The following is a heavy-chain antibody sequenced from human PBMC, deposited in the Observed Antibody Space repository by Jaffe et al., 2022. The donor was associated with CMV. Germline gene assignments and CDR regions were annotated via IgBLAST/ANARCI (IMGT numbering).Heavy chain of an antibody. D-gene: IGHD6-19*01. CDR2: IYYSGST. V-gene: IGHV4-61*01. Sequence: QVQLQESGPGLVKPSETLSLTCTVSGGSVSSGSYYWSWIRQPPGKGLEWIGYIYYSGSTNYNPSLKSRVTISVDTSKNQFSLKLSSVTAADTAVYYCARDQAVAGPNYFDYWGQGTLVTVSS. CDR3: ARDQAVAGPNYFDY. J-gene: IGHJ4*02. CDR1: GGSVSSGSYY.